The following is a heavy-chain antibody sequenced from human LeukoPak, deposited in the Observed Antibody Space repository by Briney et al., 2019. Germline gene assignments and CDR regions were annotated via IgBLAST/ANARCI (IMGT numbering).Heavy chain of an antibody. V-gene: IGHV3-21*01. CDR2: ISSSSSYI. D-gene: IGHD2-21*02. CDR1: GFTFSSYS. Sequence: GGSLRLSCAASGFTFSSYSMNWVRRAPGKGLEWVSSISSSSSYIYYADSVKGRFTISRDNAKNSLYLQMNSLRAEDTAVYYCARDSGYCGGDCYSGAFDIWGQGTMVTVSS. CDR3: ARDSGYCGGDCYSGAFDI. J-gene: IGHJ3*02.